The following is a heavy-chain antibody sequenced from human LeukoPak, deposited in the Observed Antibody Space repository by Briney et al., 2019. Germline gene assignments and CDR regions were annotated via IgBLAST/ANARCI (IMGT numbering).Heavy chain of an antibody. V-gene: IGHV3-23*01. J-gene: IGHJ4*02. CDR3: AKDELYGDYVAPIDY. D-gene: IGHD4-17*01. CDR1: GFTFSRYA. CDR2: ISGSGGST. Sequence: PGGSLRLSCAASGFTFSRYAMSWVRQAPGKGLEWVSSISGSGGSTYYADSVEGRFTISRDNSKNTLYLQMNSLRAEDTAVYYCAKDELYGDYVAPIDYWGQGTLVTVSS.